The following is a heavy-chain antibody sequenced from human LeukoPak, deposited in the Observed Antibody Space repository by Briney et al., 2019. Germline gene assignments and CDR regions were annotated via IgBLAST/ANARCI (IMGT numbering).Heavy chain of an antibody. J-gene: IGHJ6*02. Sequence: SETLSLTCAVSGGSISSGGYSWSWIRQPPGKGLEWIGYIYHSGSTYYNPSLKSRDTISVDRSKNQFSLKLSSVTAADTAVYYCARFNWNYGGMDVWGQGTTVTVSS. CDR1: GGSISSGGYS. D-gene: IGHD1-20*01. V-gene: IGHV4-30-2*01. CDR3: ARFNWNYGGMDV. CDR2: IYHSGST.